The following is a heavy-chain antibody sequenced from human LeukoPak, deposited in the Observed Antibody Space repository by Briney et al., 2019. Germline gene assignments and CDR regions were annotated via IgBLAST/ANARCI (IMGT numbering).Heavy chain of an antibody. D-gene: IGHD4-23*01. V-gene: IGHV1-8*01. J-gene: IGHJ5*02. Sequence: ASVKVSCKASGCTFTTYDINWVRQATGQGLEWMGWMNPNSGNTGHAQKFQGRVTMTRNTSISTAYMELSSLRSEDTAVYYCARGPNKSDGGNSGSAWFDPWGQGTLVTVSS. CDR1: GCTFTTYD. CDR2: MNPNSGNT. CDR3: ARGPNKSDGGNSGSAWFDP.